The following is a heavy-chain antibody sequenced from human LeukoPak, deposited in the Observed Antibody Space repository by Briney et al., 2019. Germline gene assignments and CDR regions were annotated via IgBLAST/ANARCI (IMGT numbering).Heavy chain of an antibody. CDR3: ARDRLLWFGDPPCAYYYYYGMDV. Sequence: GSLRLSCAASGFTFSSYGMHWVRQAPGKGLEWVAVIWYDGSNKYYADSVKGRFTISRDNSKNTLYLQMNSLRAEDTAVYYCARDRLLWFGDPPCAYYYYYGMDVWGQGTTVTVSS. D-gene: IGHD3-10*01. CDR2: IWYDGSNK. J-gene: IGHJ6*02. V-gene: IGHV3-33*01. CDR1: GFTFSSYG.